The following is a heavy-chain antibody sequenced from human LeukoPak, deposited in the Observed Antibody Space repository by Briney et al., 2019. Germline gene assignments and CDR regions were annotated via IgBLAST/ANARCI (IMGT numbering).Heavy chain of an antibody. J-gene: IGHJ4*02. CDR2: IYYSGST. CDR1: GGSISSYY. D-gene: IGHD6-19*01. Sequence: SETLSLTCTVSGGSISSYYWSRIRQPPGKGLEWIGYIYYSGSTNYNPSLKSRVTISVDTSKNQFSLKLSSVTAADTAVYYCAGGSGWYSYYFDYWGQGTLVTVSS. V-gene: IGHV4-59*01. CDR3: AGGSGWYSYYFDY.